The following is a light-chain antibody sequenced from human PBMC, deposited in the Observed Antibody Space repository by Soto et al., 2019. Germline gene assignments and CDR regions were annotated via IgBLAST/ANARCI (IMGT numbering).Light chain of an antibody. CDR1: QSVSND. Sequence: EIVLTQSPATVSVSPGERATLSCRASQSVSNDLAWYQQKPGQAPRLLIYAASTRATGIPARFSGSGSGTEFTLTISSLQSEDFAFYYCQQCNNWPRTFGQGTKVDIK. V-gene: IGKV3-15*01. J-gene: IGKJ1*01. CDR3: QQCNNWPRT. CDR2: AAS.